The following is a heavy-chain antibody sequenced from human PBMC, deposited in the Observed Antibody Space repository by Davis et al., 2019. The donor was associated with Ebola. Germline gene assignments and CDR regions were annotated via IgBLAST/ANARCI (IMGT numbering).Heavy chain of an antibody. V-gene: IGHV3-23*01. CDR3: AKDNRNIWSEV. Sequence: PGGSLRLSCAASGFTFRNAWMSWVRQAPGKGLEWVSTYGTSADTYYADSVKGRFTISRDNSKNTLYLQMNGLRVEDTAIYYCAKDNRNIWSEVWGQGTMVTVSS. D-gene: IGHD2/OR15-2a*01. J-gene: IGHJ3*01. CDR1: GFTFRNAW. CDR2: GTSADT.